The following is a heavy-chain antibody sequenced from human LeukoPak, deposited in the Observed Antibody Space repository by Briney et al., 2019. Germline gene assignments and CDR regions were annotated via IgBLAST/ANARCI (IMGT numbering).Heavy chain of an antibody. CDR2: INHSGST. CDR1: GGSFSPYY. V-gene: IGHV4-34*01. CDR3: ARGTPRGITMVRGVVPFDY. Sequence: PSETLSLTCSVSGGSFSPYYWTWVRQPPGKGLEWIGEINHSGSTNYNPSLKSRVTISVDTSKNQFSLKLSSVTAADTAVYYCARGTPRGITMVRGVVPFDYWGQGTLVTVSS. J-gene: IGHJ4*02. D-gene: IGHD3-10*01.